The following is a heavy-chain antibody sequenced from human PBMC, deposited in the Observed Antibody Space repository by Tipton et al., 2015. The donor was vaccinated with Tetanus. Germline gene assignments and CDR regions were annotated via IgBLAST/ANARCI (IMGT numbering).Heavy chain of an antibody. V-gene: IGHV3-74*01. J-gene: IGHJ5*02. CDR2: VNTDGGST. CDR3: ARDRRENIWGISPSTPTNWFDP. Sequence: GSLRLSCAASGFTFSRYWMHWVRQAPGKGPEWVSRVNTDGGSTTYAEAVKGRFTISRDEAKNTLYLQMNSLRAEDTAVYYCARDRRENIWGISPSTPTNWFDPWGQGTLVIVSS. D-gene: IGHD3-16*01. CDR1: GFTFSRYW.